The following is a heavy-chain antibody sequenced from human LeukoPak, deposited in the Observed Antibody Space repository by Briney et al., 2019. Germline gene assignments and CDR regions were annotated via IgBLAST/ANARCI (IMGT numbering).Heavy chain of an antibody. D-gene: IGHD4-11*01. CDR2: IWNDGSNR. V-gene: IGHV3-33*06. CDR3: AKDAQRGFDYSNSLEY. CDR1: GFTFSHYG. Sequence: GMSLRLSCVASGFTFSHYGMHWVRQAPGKGLEWVAVIWNDGSNRHYADSVKGRFTISRDNSKNTVYLQMNSLRAADTSVYYCAKDAQRGFDYSNSLEYWGQGTLVTVSS. J-gene: IGHJ4*02.